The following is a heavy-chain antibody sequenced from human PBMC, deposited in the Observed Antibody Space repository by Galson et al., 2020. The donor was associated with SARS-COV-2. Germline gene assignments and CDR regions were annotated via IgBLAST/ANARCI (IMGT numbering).Heavy chain of an antibody. CDR1: GGSISNYY. CDR3: ARGQFDFWSGPISYYYMDV. J-gene: IGHJ6*03. Sequence: SETLSLTCTVSGGSISNYYWSWIRQPPGKGLEWIGYIYSAGSTNYNPSLKSRVTISLDTSKNQFSLKLNSVTAADTALYYCARGQFDFWSGPISYYYMDVWGKGATVTVSS. CDR2: IYSAGST. D-gene: IGHD3-3*01. V-gene: IGHV4-59*01.